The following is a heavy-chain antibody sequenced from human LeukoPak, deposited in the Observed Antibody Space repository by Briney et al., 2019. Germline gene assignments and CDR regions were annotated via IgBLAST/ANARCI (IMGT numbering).Heavy chain of an antibody. Sequence: LEWVSSISSSSSYIYYADSVKGRFTISRDNAKNSLYLQMNSLRAEDTAVYYCARGTGATDYWGQGTLVTVSS. J-gene: IGHJ4*02. CDR3: ARGTGATDY. V-gene: IGHV3-21*01. D-gene: IGHD1-26*01. CDR2: ISSSSSYI.